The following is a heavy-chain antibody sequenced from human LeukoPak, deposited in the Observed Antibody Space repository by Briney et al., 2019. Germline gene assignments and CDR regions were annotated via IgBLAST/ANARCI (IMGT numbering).Heavy chain of an antibody. CDR1: GFTFSSYG. Sequence: PGGSLRLSCAASGFTFSSYGMSWVRQAPGKGLEWVSAISGSGGSTYYADSVKGRFTISRDNSKNTLYLQMNSLRAEDTAVYYCAKDISLWFGELPHWGQGTLVTVSS. V-gene: IGHV3-23*01. CDR3: AKDISLWFGELPH. D-gene: IGHD3-10*01. CDR2: ISGSGGST. J-gene: IGHJ4*02.